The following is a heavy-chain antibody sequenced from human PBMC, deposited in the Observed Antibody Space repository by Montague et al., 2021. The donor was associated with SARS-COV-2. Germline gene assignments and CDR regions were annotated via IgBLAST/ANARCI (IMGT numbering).Heavy chain of an antibody. CDR3: AGGGLWFGP. V-gene: IGHV3-74*01. CDR1: GFPFSSYW. J-gene: IGHJ5*02. Sequence: SLRLSCAASGFPFSSYWMHWVRQAPGKGLVWISRIKSDGSSTNYADSVKGRFSISRDNAKNTLYLQMNSLRVEDTAVYYCAGGGLWFGPGAQGTLVTVSS. CDR2: IKSDGSST. D-gene: IGHD3-16*01.